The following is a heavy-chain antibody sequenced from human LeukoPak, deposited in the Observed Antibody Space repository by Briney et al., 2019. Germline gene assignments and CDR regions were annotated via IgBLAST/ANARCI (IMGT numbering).Heavy chain of an antibody. D-gene: IGHD3-3*01. CDR1: KFTFSHYG. J-gene: IGHJ6*02. CDR2: ISSDGSIK. Sequence: PGGSLRLSCTASKFTFSHYGMQWVRQAPGKGLEWVAVISSDGSIKVYADSVKGRFTLSRDNSINTVDLQMNSLRAEDTAVYYCAKGDDFWSGSAYYYYYGMDVWGQGTTVTVSS. V-gene: IGHV3-30*18. CDR3: AKGDDFWSGSAYYYYYGMDV.